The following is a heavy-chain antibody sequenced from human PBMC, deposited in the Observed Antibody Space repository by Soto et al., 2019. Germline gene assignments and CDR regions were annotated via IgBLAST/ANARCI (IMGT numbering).Heavy chain of an antibody. J-gene: IGHJ5*02. V-gene: IGHV4-39*01. Sequence: PSETLSLTCTVSGDSISSSSYYLGWIRQPPGKGLEWIGDIYYSGTTHYNPSLKSRVTISIDTSKKQFSLHLRSVTAEETAVYYYARLKGAFFITGHYWFDPWGQGTPVTVSS. D-gene: IGHD1-20*01. CDR1: GDSISSSSYY. CDR2: IYYSGTT. CDR3: ARLKGAFFITGHYWFDP.